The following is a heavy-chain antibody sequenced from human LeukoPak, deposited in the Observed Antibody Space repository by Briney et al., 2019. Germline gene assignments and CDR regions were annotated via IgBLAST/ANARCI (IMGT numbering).Heavy chain of an antibody. V-gene: IGHV3-48*03. Sequence: PGGSLRLSCAASGFTFSTYEMTWVRQAPGKGLEWVSYISSSGTSIYYADSVKGRFTISRDNAKNSLYLQMNSLRAEDTAVYYCATGEGGSYYDSRGYYSDIWGQGTMVTVSS. CDR1: GFTFSTYE. CDR3: ATGEGGSYYDSRGYYSDI. CDR2: ISSSGTSI. D-gene: IGHD3-22*01. J-gene: IGHJ3*02.